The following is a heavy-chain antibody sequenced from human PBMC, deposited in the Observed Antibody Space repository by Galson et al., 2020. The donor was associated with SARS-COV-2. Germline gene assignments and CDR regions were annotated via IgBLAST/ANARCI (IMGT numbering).Heavy chain of an antibody. CDR1: GFTFSSYS. D-gene: IGHD2-2*01. V-gene: IGHV3-48*01. CDR3: ARDPVNCSSTSCQLGLYYFDY. Sequence: GGSLRLSCAASGFTFSSYSMNWVRQAPGKGLEWVSYISSSSTIYYADSVKGRFTISRDNAKNSLYLQMNSLRAEDTAVYYCARDPVNCSSTSCQLGLYYFDYWGQGTLVTVSS. CDR2: ISSSSTI. J-gene: IGHJ4*02.